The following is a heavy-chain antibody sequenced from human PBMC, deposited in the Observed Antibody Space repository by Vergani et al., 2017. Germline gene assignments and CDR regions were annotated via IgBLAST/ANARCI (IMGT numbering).Heavy chain of an antibody. CDR1: GGSISSYS. Sequence: QVQLQESGPGLVKPSETLSLTSTVSGGSISSYSWSWIRQPPGKGLEWIGYIYYSGSTNYNPALKSRVTMSVDTSKNQFSLKLTSVTAADTAVYYCARELTEAFDIWGQGTMVTVSS. J-gene: IGHJ3*02. V-gene: IGHV4-59*01. D-gene: IGHD1-14*01. CDR2: IYYSGST. CDR3: ARELTEAFDI.